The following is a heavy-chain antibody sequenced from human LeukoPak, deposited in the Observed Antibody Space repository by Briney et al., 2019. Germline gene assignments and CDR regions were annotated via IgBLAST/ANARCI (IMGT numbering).Heavy chain of an antibody. CDR1: GFTFSNYA. CDR3: AKPSITIFGVVIGGYFDY. CDR2: ISGSGGST. V-gene: IGHV3-23*01. D-gene: IGHD3-3*01. J-gene: IGHJ4*02. Sequence: GGSLRLSCAASGFTFSNYAMSWVRQAPGKGLEWVSAISGSGGSTYYADSVKGRFTISRDNSKNTLYLQMNSLRAEDTAVYYCAKPSITIFGVVIGGYFDYWGQGTLVTVSS.